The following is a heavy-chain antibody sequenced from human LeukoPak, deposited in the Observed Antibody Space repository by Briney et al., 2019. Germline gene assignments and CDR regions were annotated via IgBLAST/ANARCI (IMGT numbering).Heavy chain of an antibody. CDR2: IIPIFGTA. Sequence: SVKVSCKASGGTFISYAISWVRQAPGQGLEWMGGIIPIFGTANYAQKFQGRVTITTDESTSTAYMELSSLRSEDTAVYYCARGGMVTVTTTGNFDYWGQGTLVTVSS. CDR3: ARGGMVTVTTTGNFDY. V-gene: IGHV1-69*05. J-gene: IGHJ4*02. D-gene: IGHD4-17*01. CDR1: GGTFISYA.